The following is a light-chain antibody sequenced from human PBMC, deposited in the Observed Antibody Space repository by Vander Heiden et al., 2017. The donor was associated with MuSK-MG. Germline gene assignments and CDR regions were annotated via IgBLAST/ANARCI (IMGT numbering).Light chain of an antibody. CDR3: SSDTSSDTRV. V-gene: IGLV2-14*03. CDR1: SSDIGGYNY. Sequence: QSALTQPASVSGSPGQSITISCTGTSSDIGGYNYVSWYQHHPGKAHKLIIYNVSNRPSGLSNRFSGSKSGDTASLTISGLQAEDEADYYCSSDTSSDTRVFGGGTKLTVL. CDR2: NVS. J-gene: IGLJ2*01.